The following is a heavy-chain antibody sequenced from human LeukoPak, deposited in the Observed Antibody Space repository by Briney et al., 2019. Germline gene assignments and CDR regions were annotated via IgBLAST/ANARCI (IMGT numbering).Heavy chain of an antibody. CDR1: GGSFSGYY. Sequence: SETLSLTCAVYGGSFSGYYWSWIRQPPGKGLEWIGEINHSGSTNYNPSLKSRVTISVDTSKNQFSLKLSSVTAADTAVYYCARVNYRYSYGYYYYGMDVWGQGTTVTVSS. J-gene: IGHJ6*02. CDR3: ARVNYRYSYGYYYYGMDV. D-gene: IGHD5-18*01. V-gene: IGHV4-34*01. CDR2: INHSGST.